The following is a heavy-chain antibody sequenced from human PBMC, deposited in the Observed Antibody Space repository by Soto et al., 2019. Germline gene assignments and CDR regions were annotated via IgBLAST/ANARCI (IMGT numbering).Heavy chain of an antibody. V-gene: IGHV1-18*01. J-gene: IGHJ3*02. D-gene: IGHD5-12*01. Sequence: GASVKVSCKASGYTFTSYGISWVRQAPGQGLEWMGWISAYNGNTNYAQKLQGRVTMTTDTSTSTAYMELRSLRSDDTAVYYCARGRYSGYDDPDAFDIWGQGTMVTVSS. CDR3: ARGRYSGYDDPDAFDI. CDR2: ISAYNGNT. CDR1: GYTFTSYG.